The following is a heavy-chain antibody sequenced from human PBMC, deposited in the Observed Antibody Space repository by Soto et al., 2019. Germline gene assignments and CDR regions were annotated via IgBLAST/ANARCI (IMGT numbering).Heavy chain of an antibody. CDR2: LYSDGRT. J-gene: IGHJ4*02. CDR3: ARCSGWYGRCYFGF. Sequence: DVQLVETGGGLIQPGGSPRLSCAASGFIVSSSYMSWVRQAPGKGLEWVSALYSDGRTYYADSVKGRFTISSDNSKNTSYLPMNSLSAEDTAVDYYARCSGWYGRCYFGFWGQGTLVTVSS. D-gene: IGHD6-13*01. CDR1: GFIVSSSY. V-gene: IGHV3-53*02.